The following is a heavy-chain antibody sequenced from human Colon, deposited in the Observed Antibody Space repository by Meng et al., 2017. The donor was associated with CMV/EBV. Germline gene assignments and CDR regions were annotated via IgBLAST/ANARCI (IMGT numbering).Heavy chain of an antibody. J-gene: IGHJ4*02. CDR3: ARDTAGDY. CDR1: GFTFSTYW. V-gene: IGHV3-7*01. CDR2: IKQDGSEN. Sequence: GGSLRLSCAASGFTFSTYWMSWVRQAPGKGLEWVANIKQDGSENYYVDSVKGRFTISRDNAKNSLYLQMNGLRAEDTALYYCARDTAGDYWGQGTLVTVSS. D-gene: IGHD5-18*01.